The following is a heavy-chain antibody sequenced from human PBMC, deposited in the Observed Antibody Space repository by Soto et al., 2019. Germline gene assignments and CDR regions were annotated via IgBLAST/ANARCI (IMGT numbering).Heavy chain of an antibody. D-gene: IGHD3-3*01. CDR2: ISGSGGST. Sequence: PGGSLRLSCAASGFTFSSYAMSWVRQAPGKGLEWVSAISGSGGSTYYADSVKGRFTISRDNSKNTLYLQMNSLRAEDTAVCYCAKVDDFWSGHGFDYWGQGTLVTVSS. J-gene: IGHJ4*02. V-gene: IGHV3-23*01. CDR1: GFTFSSYA. CDR3: AKVDDFWSGHGFDY.